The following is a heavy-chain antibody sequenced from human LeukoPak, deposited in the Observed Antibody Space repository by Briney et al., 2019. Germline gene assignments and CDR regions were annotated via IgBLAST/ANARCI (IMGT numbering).Heavy chain of an antibody. J-gene: IGHJ3*02. CDR3: AGEDYFDSSGYASWRFDI. CDR1: GGSFSGYY. D-gene: IGHD3-22*01. V-gene: IGHV4-59*01. CDR2: IYYSGNT. Sequence: SETLSLTCAVYGGSFSGYYWSWIRQPPGKGLEWIGHIYYSGNTIYNPSLKSRVTISVDTSKNQFSLKLTSVTTADTAVYYCAGEDYFDSSGYASWRFDIWGQGTMVTVSS.